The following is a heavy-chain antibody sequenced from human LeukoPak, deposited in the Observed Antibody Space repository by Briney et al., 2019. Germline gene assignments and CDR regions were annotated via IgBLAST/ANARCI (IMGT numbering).Heavy chain of an antibody. CDR3: ARFIAAAGFYYGMDV. CDR2: IYYSGST. J-gene: IGHJ6*02. Sequence: SETLSLTCTVSGGSISSYYWSWIRQPPGKGLEWIGYIYYSGSTNYNPSLKSRVTISVDTSKNQFSLKLSSVTAADTAVYYCARFIAAAGFYYGMDVWGQGTTVTVSS. CDR1: GGSISSYY. D-gene: IGHD6-13*01. V-gene: IGHV4-59*01.